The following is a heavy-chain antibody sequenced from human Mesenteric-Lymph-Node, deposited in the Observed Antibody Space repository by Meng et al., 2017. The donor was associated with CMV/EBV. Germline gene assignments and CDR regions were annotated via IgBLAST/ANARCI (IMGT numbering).Heavy chain of an antibody. CDR1: GYTFTSYA. Sequence: ASGYTFTSYAMHWVRQAPGQRLEWMGWINAGNGNTKYSQKFQGRVTITRDTSASTAYMELSSLRSEDTAVYYCALNWNDALPYYFDYWGQGTLVTVSS. CDR3: ALNWNDALPYYFDY. D-gene: IGHD1-1*01. V-gene: IGHV1-3*01. CDR2: INAGNGNT. J-gene: IGHJ4*02.